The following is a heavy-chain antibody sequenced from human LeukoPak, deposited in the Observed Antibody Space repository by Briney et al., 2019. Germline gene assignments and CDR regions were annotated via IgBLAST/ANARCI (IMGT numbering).Heavy chain of an antibody. V-gene: IGHV1-18*01. Sequence: ASVKVSCKASGYTFTSYGISWGRQAPGQGLEWMGWISAYNGNTNYAQKLQGRVTMTTDTSTSTAYMELRSLRSDDTDVYYCARDGLIAVGGGASDVYYYYMDVWGKGTTVTVSS. D-gene: IGHD3-16*01. CDR1: GYTFTSYG. CDR3: ARDGLIAVGGGASDVYYYYMDV. CDR2: ISAYNGNT. J-gene: IGHJ6*03.